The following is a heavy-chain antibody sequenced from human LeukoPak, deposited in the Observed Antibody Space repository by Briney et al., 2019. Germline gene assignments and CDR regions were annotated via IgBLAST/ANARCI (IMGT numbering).Heavy chain of an antibody. Sequence: KPSETLSLTCTVSGGSISSYYWSWIRQPPGKGLERIGHIYGSGSTNYNPSLKSRVTLSVDTSKNQFSLKLSSVTAADTAVYYCAGEGTSGTHLNWFDPWGQGTLVTVSS. D-gene: IGHD1-1*01. CDR1: GGSISSYY. J-gene: IGHJ5*02. CDR3: AGEGTSGTHLNWFDP. CDR2: IYGSGST. V-gene: IGHV4-59*01.